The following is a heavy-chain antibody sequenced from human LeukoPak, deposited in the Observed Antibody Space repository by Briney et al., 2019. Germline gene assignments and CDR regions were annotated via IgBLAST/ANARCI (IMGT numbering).Heavy chain of an antibody. V-gene: IGHV3-7*01. J-gene: IGHJ6*02. CDR1: GFTFSSYW. D-gene: IGHD4-17*01. CDR3: ARDRGYGDYNYYYGMDV. Sequence: GGSLRLSCAASGFTFSSYWMSWVRQAPGKGLEWVANIKEDGSEKYYVDSVKGRFTISRDNAKNSLYLQMNSLRAEDTAVYYCARDRGYGDYNYYYGMDVWGQGTTVTASS. CDR2: IKEDGSEK.